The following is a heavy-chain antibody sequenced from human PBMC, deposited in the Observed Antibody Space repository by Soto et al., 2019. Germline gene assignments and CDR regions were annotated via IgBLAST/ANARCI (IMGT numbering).Heavy chain of an antibody. J-gene: IGHJ2*01. CDR3: ARQISDGYPWYFDL. D-gene: IGHD2-21*01. CDR1: GGSISSSSYY. V-gene: IGHV4-39*01. CDR2: IYYSGST. Sequence: SETLSPTCTVSGGSISSSSYYWGWIRQPPGKGLEWIGSIYYSGSTYYNPSLKSRVTISVDTSKNQFSLKLSSVTAADTAVYYCARQISDGYPWYFDLWGRGTLVT.